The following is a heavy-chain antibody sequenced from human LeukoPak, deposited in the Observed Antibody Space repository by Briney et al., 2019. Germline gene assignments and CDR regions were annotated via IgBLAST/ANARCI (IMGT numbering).Heavy chain of an antibody. CDR1: GFTVSTNY. Sequence: GGSLRLSCVASGFTVSTNYMSWVRQAPGKGLEWVSVIYSGGSTYYADSVKGRFTISRDNSKNTLYLQMNSLRAEDTAVYYCARDRGPTELALQHWGQGTLVTVSS. CDR3: ARDRGPTELALQH. V-gene: IGHV3-53*01. CDR2: IYSGGST. J-gene: IGHJ1*01. D-gene: IGHD3-3*02.